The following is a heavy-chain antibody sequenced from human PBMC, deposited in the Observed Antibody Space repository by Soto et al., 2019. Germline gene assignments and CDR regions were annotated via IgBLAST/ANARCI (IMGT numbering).Heavy chain of an antibody. CDR3: ARDHPAAAGSPFFDH. V-gene: IGHV1-3*01. D-gene: IGHD6-13*01. CDR1: GYTFTGYH. Sequence: ASVKVSCKASGYTFTGYHMHWVRQAPGQGLEWMGWINPGNDNTKYSQKFQGRVTITRDTSANTAYMELSSLRSEDTAVYYCARDHPAAAGSPFFDHWGQGTLVTVSS. J-gene: IGHJ4*02. CDR2: INPGNDNT.